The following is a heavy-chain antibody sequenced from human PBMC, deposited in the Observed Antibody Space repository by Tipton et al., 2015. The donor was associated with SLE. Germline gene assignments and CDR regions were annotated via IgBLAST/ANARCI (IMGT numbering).Heavy chain of an antibody. Sequence: LRLSCTASGFTFGDYAMSWIRQPPGKGLEWIGEINHSGSTNYNPSLKSRVTISVDRSKNQFSLKLSSVTAADTAVYYCASDNYVFDYWGQGTLVTVSS. CDR2: INHSGST. CDR3: ASDNYVFDY. CDR1: GFTFGDYA. V-gene: IGHV4-59*12. D-gene: IGHD4-11*01. J-gene: IGHJ4*02.